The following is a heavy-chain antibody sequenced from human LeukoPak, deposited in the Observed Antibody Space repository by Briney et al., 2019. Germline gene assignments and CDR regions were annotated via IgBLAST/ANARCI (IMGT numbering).Heavy chain of an antibody. V-gene: IGHV4-59*08. Sequence: NTSETLSLTCTVSGGSISSYYWSWIRQPPGKGLEWIGYIYYSGSTNYNPSLKSRVTISVDTSKNQFPLKLSSVTAADTAVYYCARHSGGENDIWGQGTMVTVSS. CDR2: IYYSGST. CDR1: GGSISSYY. J-gene: IGHJ3*02. D-gene: IGHD2-21*01. CDR3: ARHSGGENDI.